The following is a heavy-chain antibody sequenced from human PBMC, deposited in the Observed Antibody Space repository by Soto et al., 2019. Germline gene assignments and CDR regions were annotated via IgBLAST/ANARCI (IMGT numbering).Heavy chain of an antibody. D-gene: IGHD3-10*01. V-gene: IGHV1-69*01. Sequence: QVQLVQSGAEVKKPGSSVKVSCKASGGTFSSYAISWVRQAPGQGLEWMGGIIPIFGTANYAQKFQGRVTITADESTSTAYMELSSLRSEDTAVYYCARERCGEAVILPSNWFDPWGQGTLVTVSS. J-gene: IGHJ5*02. CDR1: GGTFSSYA. CDR3: ARERCGEAVILPSNWFDP. CDR2: IIPIFGTA.